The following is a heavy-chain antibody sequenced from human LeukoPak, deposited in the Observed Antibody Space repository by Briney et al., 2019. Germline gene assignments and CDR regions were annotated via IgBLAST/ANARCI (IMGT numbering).Heavy chain of an antibody. V-gene: IGHV3-23*01. Sequence: GGSLRLSCVASGFTFSSYAMTWVRQAPGKGLEWGSAISGSGGSTYYADSVKGRFTISRDNSNNTLYVQMNSLRAEDTAVYYCAKTGDSSGFYYGVDYWGQGTLVTVSS. CDR3: AKTGDSSGFYYGVDY. CDR2: ISGSGGST. J-gene: IGHJ4*02. D-gene: IGHD3-22*01. CDR1: GFTFSSYA.